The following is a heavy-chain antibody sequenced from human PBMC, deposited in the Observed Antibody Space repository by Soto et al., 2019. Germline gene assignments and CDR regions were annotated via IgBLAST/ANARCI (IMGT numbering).Heavy chain of an antibody. V-gene: IGHV3-7*03. Sequence: EVQLVESGGGLVQPGGSLRLSCAASGFTFSSYWMSWVLQAPGKGLEWVANIKQDGSEKYYVDSVKGRFTISRDNAKNSLYLQMNSLRAEDTAVYYCARDPGGPTCCYYYGMDVWGQGTTVTVSS. CDR1: GFTFSSYW. CDR2: IKQDGSEK. J-gene: IGHJ6*02. CDR3: ARDPGGPTCCYYYGMDV.